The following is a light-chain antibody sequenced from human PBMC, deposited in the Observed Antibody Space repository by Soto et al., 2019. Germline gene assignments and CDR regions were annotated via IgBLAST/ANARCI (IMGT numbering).Light chain of an antibody. CDR1: QSISRSD. CDR2: ATS. J-gene: IGKJ4*01. CDR3: QQYGSSPT. V-gene: IGKV3-20*01. Sequence: EIVLTQSPGTVSLSPGESATLSCRASQSISRSDLAWYQHRPGQYPRLLIYATSSRATGIPDRFTGGGAGTGFTLTSSRLEPEDSAVYYCQQYGSSPTFGGGTKVEIK.